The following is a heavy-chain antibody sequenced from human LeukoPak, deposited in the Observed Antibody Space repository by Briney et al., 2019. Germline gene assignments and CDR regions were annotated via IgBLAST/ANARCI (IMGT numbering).Heavy chain of an antibody. CDR2: ISSSSYI. CDR3: ATIKSGASDY. CDR1: GFTFSSYS. D-gene: IGHD7-27*01. J-gene: IGHJ4*02. V-gene: IGHV3-21*01. Sequence: PGGSLRLSCAASGFTFSSYSMNWVRQAPGKGLEWVSSISSSSYIYYADSVKGRFTISRDNAKNSLSLQMDSLRAEDTAVYYCATIKSGASDYWGQGTLVTVSS.